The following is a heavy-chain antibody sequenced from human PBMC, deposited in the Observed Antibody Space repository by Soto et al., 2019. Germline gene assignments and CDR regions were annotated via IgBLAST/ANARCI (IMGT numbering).Heavy chain of an antibody. D-gene: IGHD3-16*01. Sequence: QVQLVQSGPEVKKPGASVKVSCKASGYTFTNYGISWVRQAPGQGLEWIGWISAYNGDTNYIQKLQGRVTMTTDTSSGTADMELRNLRSDDTAVYYCAGDGGVNWFDPWGQGALVSGSS. CDR3: AGDGGVNWFDP. J-gene: IGHJ5*02. V-gene: IGHV1-18*01. CDR1: GYTFTNYG. CDR2: ISAYNGDT.